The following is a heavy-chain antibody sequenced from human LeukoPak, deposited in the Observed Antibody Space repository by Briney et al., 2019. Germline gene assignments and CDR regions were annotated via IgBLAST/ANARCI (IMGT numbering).Heavy chain of an antibody. CDR2: ISAGGGST. CDR3: AKDRVRVSY. V-gene: IGHV3-23*01. J-gene: IGHJ4*02. CDR1: GFTFTSYA. Sequence: GGSLRLSCTASGFTFTSYAMSWVRQAPGKGLEWVSAISAGGGSTYYADSVKGRFTISRDNSKNTLYLQMNSLRSEDTAVYYCAKDRVRVSYWGQGTLVTVSS. D-gene: IGHD2/OR15-2a*01.